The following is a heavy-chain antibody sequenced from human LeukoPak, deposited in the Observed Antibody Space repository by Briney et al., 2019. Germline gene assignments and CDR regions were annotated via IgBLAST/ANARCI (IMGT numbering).Heavy chain of an antibody. CDR2: ISGSGGST. CDR3: AKDRVAIAVAGTADY. J-gene: IGHJ4*02. V-gene: IGHV3-23*01. Sequence: GGSLRLSCAASGFTFSSYAMSWVRQAPGKGLELVSAISGSGGSTYYADSVKGRFTISRDNSKNTLYLQMNSLRAEDTAVYYCAKDRVAIAVAGTADYWGQGTLVTVSS. D-gene: IGHD6-19*01. CDR1: GFTFSSYA.